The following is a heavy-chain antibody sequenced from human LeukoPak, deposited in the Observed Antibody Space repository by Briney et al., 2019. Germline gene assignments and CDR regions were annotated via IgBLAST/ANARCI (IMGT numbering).Heavy chain of an antibody. CDR3: ARHWLPRVHYDRSGYYHDGFDI. CDR2: ISTYNGHT. V-gene: IGHV1-18*01. CDR1: GYTFTSFG. J-gene: IGHJ3*02. Sequence: ASVKVSCKPSGYTFTSFGINWVRQAPGQGLEWMGWISTYNGHTNYAQKLQGRVTMTTDTSTSTAYMELRSLRSDDTAVYYCARHWLPRVHYDRSGYYHDGFDIWGQGTMVTVSS. D-gene: IGHD3-22*01.